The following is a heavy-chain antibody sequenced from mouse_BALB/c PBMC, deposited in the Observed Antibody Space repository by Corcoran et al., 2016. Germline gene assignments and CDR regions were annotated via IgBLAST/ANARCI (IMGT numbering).Heavy chain of an antibody. Sequence: QVQLQQSGAELMKPGASVKISCKATGYTFSSYWIEWVKQRPGNGLEWIGEILPGSGSTNYNEKFKGKATFTADTSSNTAYMQLSILTSEDSAVYYCARNYGSSYDWYFDVWGAGTTVTVSS. CDR1: GYTFSSYW. D-gene: IGHD1-1*01. CDR3: ARNYGSSYDWYFDV. J-gene: IGHJ1*01. V-gene: IGHV1-9*01. CDR2: ILPGSGST.